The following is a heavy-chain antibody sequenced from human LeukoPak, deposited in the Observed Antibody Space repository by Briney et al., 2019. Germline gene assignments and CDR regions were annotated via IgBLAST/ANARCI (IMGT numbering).Heavy chain of an antibody. D-gene: IGHD2-2*02. CDR2: IIIGSGRT. V-gene: IGHV1-58*02. CDR1: GFTFSNSA. Sequence: SVKVSCKASGFTFSNSAIQWVRQARGQRLEWIGWIIIGSGRTHYAQNLQERLTITRDMSTNTAYMELSSLRSEDTAVYYCAKGDLPLVYGGAFEYWGQGTLVTVSS. CDR3: AKGDLPLVYGGAFEY. J-gene: IGHJ4*02.